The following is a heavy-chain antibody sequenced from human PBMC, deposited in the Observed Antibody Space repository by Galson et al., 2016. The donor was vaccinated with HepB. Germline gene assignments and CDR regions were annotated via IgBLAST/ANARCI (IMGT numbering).Heavy chain of an antibody. V-gene: IGHV3-48*01. CDR2: ISSSRNTT. CDR1: GFALSSFN. Sequence: SLRLSCAASGFALSSFNMNWVRQTPGKGLEWISYISSSRNTTDYADSVMGRFTISRDDAKNSLYLQMNNLSVGDTAIYHCAQEVGWLRFAFGSWGQGTLVTVSS. J-gene: IGHJ5*01. D-gene: IGHD5-12*01. CDR3: AQEVGWLRFAFGS.